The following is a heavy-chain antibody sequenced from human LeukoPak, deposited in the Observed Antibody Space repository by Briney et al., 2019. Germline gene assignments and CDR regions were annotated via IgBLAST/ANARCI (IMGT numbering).Heavy chain of an antibody. D-gene: IGHD6-6*01. Sequence: ASVKVSCKASGYTFTGYYMHWVRQAPGQGLEWMGWINPNSGGTNYAQKLQGRVTMTTDTSTSTAYMELRSLRSDDTAVYYCARGDLAARRPFDYWGQGTLVTVSS. CDR1: GYTFTGYY. J-gene: IGHJ4*02. CDR3: ARGDLAARRPFDY. CDR2: INPNSGGT. V-gene: IGHV1-2*02.